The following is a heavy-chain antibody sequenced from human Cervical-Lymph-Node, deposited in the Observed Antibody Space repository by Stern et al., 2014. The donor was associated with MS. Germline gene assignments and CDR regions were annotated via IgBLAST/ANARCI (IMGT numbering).Heavy chain of an antibody. CDR2: IYHSGST. Sequence: QVQLVQSGPGLVKPSGTLSLTCAVSGGSISSSNWWSWVRQPPGKGLEWIGEIYHSGSTNYNPSLKSRVTISVDKSKNQFSLKLSSVTAADTAVYYCARVFHTGDYRDYFDYWGQGTLVTVSS. J-gene: IGHJ4*02. CDR3: ARVFHTGDYRDYFDY. CDR1: GGSISSSNW. D-gene: IGHD4-11*01. V-gene: IGHV4-4*02.